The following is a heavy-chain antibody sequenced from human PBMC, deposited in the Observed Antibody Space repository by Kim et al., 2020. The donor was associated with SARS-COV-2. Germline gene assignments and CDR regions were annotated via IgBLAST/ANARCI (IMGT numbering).Heavy chain of an antibody. CDR1: GFTFSNAW. J-gene: IGHJ6*02. Sequence: GGSLRLSCAASGFTFSNAWMNWVRQAPGKGLEWVGRIKSKTDGGTTDYAAPVKGRFTISRDDSKNTLYLQMNSLKTEDTAVYYCTTDHAPHYYDSSGYPNIYYYYGMDVWGQGTTVTVSS. CDR3: TTDHAPHYYDSSGYPNIYYYYGMDV. V-gene: IGHV3-15*01. CDR2: IKSKTDGGTT. D-gene: IGHD3-22*01.